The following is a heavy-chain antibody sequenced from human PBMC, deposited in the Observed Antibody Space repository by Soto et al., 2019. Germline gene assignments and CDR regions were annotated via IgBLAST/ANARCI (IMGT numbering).Heavy chain of an antibody. J-gene: IGHJ6*01. Sequence: GGSLRLSCAAPGFTFSSYEMNWVRQAPGKGLEWVSYINSDGSTVYYTDSVKGRFTISRDNAKNSLYLQMNSLRAEDTAVYYCARDARTYSGSIRHLDCWG. CDR3: ARDARTYSGSIRHLDC. D-gene: IGHD1-26*01. CDR1: GFTFSSYE. V-gene: IGHV3-48*03. CDR2: INSDGSTV.